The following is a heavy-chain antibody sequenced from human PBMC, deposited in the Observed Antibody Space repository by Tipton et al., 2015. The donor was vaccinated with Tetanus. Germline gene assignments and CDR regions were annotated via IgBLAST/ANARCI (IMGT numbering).Heavy chain of an antibody. J-gene: IGHJ3*01. Sequence: TLSLTCNVSGGSLSSRHWSWIRQTAGKRLEWIGRIYISGSTDYNPSLKTRVSMSVGTSKNQFSLKLSSVTASDTAVYYCARDLSGFLFDAFDLWGQGIMVTVSS. CDR2: IYISGST. V-gene: IGHV4-4*07. CDR1: GGSLSSRH. CDR3: ARDLSGFLFDAFDL. D-gene: IGHD3-22*01.